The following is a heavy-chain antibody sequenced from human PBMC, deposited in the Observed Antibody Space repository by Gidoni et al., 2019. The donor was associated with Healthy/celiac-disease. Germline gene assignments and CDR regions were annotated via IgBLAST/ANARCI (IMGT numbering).Heavy chain of an antibody. CDR2: ISYDGSNK. CDR3: AREEMATIKSGGLDY. CDR1: GFTFSSYA. Sequence: QVQLVESGGGVVQPGRSLRLSCAASGFTFSSYAMHWFRQAPGKGLEWVAVISYDGSNKYYADSVKGRFTISRDNSKNTLYLQMNSLRAEDTAVYYCAREEMATIKSGGLDYWGQGTLVTVSS. V-gene: IGHV3-30-3*01. D-gene: IGHD5-12*01. J-gene: IGHJ4*02.